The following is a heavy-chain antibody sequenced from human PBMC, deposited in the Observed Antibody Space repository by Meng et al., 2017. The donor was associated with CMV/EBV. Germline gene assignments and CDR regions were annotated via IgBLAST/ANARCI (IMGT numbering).Heavy chain of an antibody. V-gene: IGHV3-20*04. CDR1: GFTFDDYG. J-gene: IGHJ4*02. Sequence: GGSLRLSCAASGFTFDDYGMSWVRQAPGKGLEWVSGINWNGGSTGYADSVKGRFTISRDNAKNSLYLQMNSLRAEDTALYYCARLYCSGGSCWGGFDYWGQGTLVTVSS. D-gene: IGHD2-15*01. CDR3: ARLYCSGGSCWGGFDY. CDR2: INWNGGST.